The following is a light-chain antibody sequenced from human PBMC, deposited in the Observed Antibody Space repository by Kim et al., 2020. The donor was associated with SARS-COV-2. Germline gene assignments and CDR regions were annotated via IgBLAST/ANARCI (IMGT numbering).Light chain of an antibody. CDR3: QQYGASRWT. CDR2: GAY. J-gene: IGKJ1*01. V-gene: IGKV3-20*01. Sequence: VLTQSPGTLSLSPGERATLSCRASQSVNSRYLAWYQQKPGRAPSLLIYGAYNRATGVPDRFSGSGSGTDFILTITRLQPEDFAVYYCQQYGASRWTFGQGTKVDIK. CDR1: QSVNSRY.